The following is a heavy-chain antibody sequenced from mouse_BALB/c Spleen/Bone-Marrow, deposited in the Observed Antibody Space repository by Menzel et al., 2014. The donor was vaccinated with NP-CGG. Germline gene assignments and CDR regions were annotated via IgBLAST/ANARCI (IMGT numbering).Heavy chain of an antibody. Sequence: LVKTGASVKISCKASGYSFTGYSMHWVEQSHGKSLEWIGYISCYNGATSYNQKFKGKATFTVDTSSSTDYMQFNSLSSEDSAVYYCARVRGYYDGYAMDYWGQGTSVAVSS. V-gene: IGHV1S34*01. CDR3: ARVRGYYDGYAMDY. CDR1: GYSFTGYS. J-gene: IGHJ4*01. D-gene: IGHD1-1*01. CDR2: ISCYNGAT.